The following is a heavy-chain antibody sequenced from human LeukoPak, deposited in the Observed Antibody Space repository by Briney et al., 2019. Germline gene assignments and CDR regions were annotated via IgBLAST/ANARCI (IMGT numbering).Heavy chain of an antibody. CDR2: ISGYNGDT. V-gene: IGHV1-18*01. CDR1: GYSFTSYG. J-gene: IGHJ5*01. Sequence: ASVKVSCRPSGYSFTSYGLTSVRQAPGQGLERMGWISGYNGDTDYAQKFQGRVTMTTGTSTSTAYMELRSLRPDDTAIYYCARDRHTGYISSWFEFWGQGTQITVSS. D-gene: IGHD5-12*01. CDR3: ARDRHTGYISSWFEF.